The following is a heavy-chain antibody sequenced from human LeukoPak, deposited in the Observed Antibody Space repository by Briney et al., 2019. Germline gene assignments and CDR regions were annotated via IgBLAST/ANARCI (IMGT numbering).Heavy chain of an antibody. CDR3: AGRARGGKYQLLYRRYNWFDP. CDR1: GGSFSGYY. V-gene: IGHV4-34*01. D-gene: IGHD2-2*02. Sequence: SETLSLTCPVYGGSFSGYYWSWIRQPPGKGLEWIGEINHSGSTNYNPSLKSRVTISVDTSKNQFSLKLSSVTAADTAVYYCAGRARGGKYQLLYRRYNWFDPWGQGTLVTVSS. J-gene: IGHJ5*02. CDR2: INHSGST.